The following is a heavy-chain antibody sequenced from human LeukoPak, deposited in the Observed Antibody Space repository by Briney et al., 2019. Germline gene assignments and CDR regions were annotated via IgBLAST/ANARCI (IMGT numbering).Heavy chain of an antibody. Sequence: PSETLSLTCAVYGGSFSGYYWSWIRQPPGKGLEWIGEINHSGSTNYNPSLKSRVTISVDTSKNQFSLKLSSVTAADTAVYYCARRSVVVTAPSAFDFWGQGTMVTVSS. CDR3: ARRSVVVTAPSAFDF. V-gene: IGHV4-34*01. J-gene: IGHJ3*01. CDR1: GGSFSGYY. CDR2: INHSGST. D-gene: IGHD2-21*02.